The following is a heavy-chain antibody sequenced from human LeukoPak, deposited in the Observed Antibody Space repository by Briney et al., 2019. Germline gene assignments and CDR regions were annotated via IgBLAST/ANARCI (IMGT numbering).Heavy chain of an antibody. CDR1: GFTFSNYN. CDR3: ARGEYGSGSYHIDY. CDR2: ISSSSSTI. J-gene: IGHJ4*02. Sequence: SGGSLRLSCAASGFTFSNYNMNWVRQAPGKGLEWVSYISSSSSTIYYADSVKGRFTISRDNAKNSLYLQMNSLRAEDTAVYYCARGEYGSGSYHIDYWGQGTLVTVSS. V-gene: IGHV3-48*01. D-gene: IGHD3-10*01.